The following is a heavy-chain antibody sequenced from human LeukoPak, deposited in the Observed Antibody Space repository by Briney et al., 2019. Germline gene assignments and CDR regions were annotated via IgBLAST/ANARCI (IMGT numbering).Heavy chain of an antibody. Sequence: QLGGSLRLSCAASGFTFDDYAMHWVRQAPGNGLEWVSGISWNSGSIGYADSVKGRFTISRDNAKNSLYLQMNSLRAEDTALYYCAKDISRDSSGCYSAFDIWGQGTMVTVSS. V-gene: IGHV3-9*01. CDR3: AKDISRDSSGCYSAFDI. J-gene: IGHJ3*02. CDR1: GFTFDDYA. CDR2: ISWNSGSI. D-gene: IGHD3-22*01.